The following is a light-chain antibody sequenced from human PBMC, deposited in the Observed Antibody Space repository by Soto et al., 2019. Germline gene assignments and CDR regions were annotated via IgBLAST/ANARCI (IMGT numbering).Light chain of an antibody. Sequence: EIVLTQSPCTLSLSPGERATLSRRASQSLTNNYLAWYQQKPGQAPRLLIYAASSRATGIPDRFSGSGSETDFTLTISRLEPEAFAVYYCQQYGSSLPVTFGGGTNVEIK. CDR2: AAS. J-gene: IGKJ4*01. CDR3: QQYGSSLPVT. V-gene: IGKV3-20*01. CDR1: QSLTNNY.